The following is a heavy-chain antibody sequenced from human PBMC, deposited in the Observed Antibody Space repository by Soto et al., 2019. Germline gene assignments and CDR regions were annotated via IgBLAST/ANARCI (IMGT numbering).Heavy chain of an antibody. Sequence: GGSLRLSCAASGFTFSSYWMSWVRQAPGKGLEWVANIKQDGSEKYYVDSVKGRFTISRDNAKNSLYLQMNSLRAEDTAVDYCARDRGGYDPGAWYFDLWGRGTLVTVSS. CDR2: IKQDGSEK. V-gene: IGHV3-7*01. D-gene: IGHD5-12*01. CDR1: GFTFSSYW. CDR3: ARDRGGYDPGAWYFDL. J-gene: IGHJ2*01.